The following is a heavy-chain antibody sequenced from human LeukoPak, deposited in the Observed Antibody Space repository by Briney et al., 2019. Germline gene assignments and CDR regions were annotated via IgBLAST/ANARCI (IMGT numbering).Heavy chain of an antibody. D-gene: IGHD1-1*01. CDR1: GDPISSYD. CDR2: AYHSGIT. Sequence: SETLSLTCTVSGDPISSYDGSWIRQPPGKGLEWIWYAYHSGITNYNPSLKRRVTISVDTSESQFSLRLSSVTAADTAIYYCARHGGTFDPWGEGILVTVSS. J-gene: IGHJ5*02. V-gene: IGHV4-59*01. CDR3: ARHGGTFDP.